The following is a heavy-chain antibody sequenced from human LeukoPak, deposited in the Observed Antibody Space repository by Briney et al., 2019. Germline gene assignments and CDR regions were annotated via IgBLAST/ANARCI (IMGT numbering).Heavy chain of an antibody. J-gene: IGHJ4*02. CDR1: GLTFSSYA. V-gene: IGHV3-23*01. CDR3: AKLRPLRYLDWLSGPFDY. D-gene: IGHD3-9*01. CDR2: ISGNGGNT. Sequence: PGGSLRLSCAASGLTFSSYAMSWVRHAPGKGLEWVSAISGNGGNTYYAVCVKGGFTISRDNSKNTLYLQMNSLRAEDRAVYYCAKLRPLRYLDWLSGPFDYWGQGTLVTVSS.